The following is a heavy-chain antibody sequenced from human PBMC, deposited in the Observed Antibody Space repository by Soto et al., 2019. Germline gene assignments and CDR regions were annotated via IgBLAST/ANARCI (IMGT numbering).Heavy chain of an antibody. CDR2: INSDGSST. J-gene: IGHJ6*02. CDR3: ARAEGIQLWLKPYYYYYGMDV. V-gene: IGHV3-74*01. Sequence: PGGSLRLSCAASGFTFSSYWMHWVRQAPGKGLVWVSRINSDGSSTSYADSVKGRFTISRDNAKNTLYLQMNSLRAEDTAVYYCARAEGIQLWLKPYYYYYGMDVWGQGTTVTVSS. CDR1: GFTFSSYW. D-gene: IGHD5-18*01.